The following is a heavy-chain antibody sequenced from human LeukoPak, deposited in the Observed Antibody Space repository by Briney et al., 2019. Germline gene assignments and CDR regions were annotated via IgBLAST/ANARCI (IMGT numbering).Heavy chain of an antibody. CDR2: ISGSGGST. V-gene: IGHV3-23*01. J-gene: IGHJ3*02. Sequence: GGSLRLSCAASGFTFSSYAMSWVRQAPGKGLEWVSAISGSGGSTYYADSVKGRFTISRDNSKITLYLQMNSLRAEDTAVYYCAKRLYSWVDAFDIWGQGTMVTVSS. CDR1: GFTFSSYA. CDR3: AKRLYSWVDAFDI. D-gene: IGHD5-18*01.